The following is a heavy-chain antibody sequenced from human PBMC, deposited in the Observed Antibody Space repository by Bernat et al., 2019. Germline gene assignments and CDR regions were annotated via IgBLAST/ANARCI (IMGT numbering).Heavy chain of an antibody. V-gene: IGHV3-66*04. CDR2: IYSGDDT. J-gene: IGHJ4*02. Sequence: EVQLVESGGDLVQPGGSLRLSCAVSGFTVTNNHVSWVRQAPDKGLEWVSTIYSGDDTIYADSVKGRFTISRDNSKNMVYLQMNTVRAEDTAVYYCVGHGGNSFWGQGTLVTVSS. CDR3: VGHGGNSF. D-gene: IGHD4-23*01. CDR1: GFTVTNNH.